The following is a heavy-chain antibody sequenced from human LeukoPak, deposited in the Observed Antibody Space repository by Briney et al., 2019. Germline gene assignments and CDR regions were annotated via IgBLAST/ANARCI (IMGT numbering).Heavy chain of an antibody. CDR1: GFTVSSNY. D-gene: IGHD3-10*01. V-gene: IGHV3-53*01. CDR3: ARDSTMVYGMDV. Sequence: GGSLRLSCAASGFTVSSNYMSWVRQAPGKGLYWVSVIYSAGTTYYADSVKGRFTISRDDSKNTLYLQMNSLRAEDTAVYYCARDSTMVYGMDVWGQGTTVTVSS. CDR2: IYSAGTT. J-gene: IGHJ6*02.